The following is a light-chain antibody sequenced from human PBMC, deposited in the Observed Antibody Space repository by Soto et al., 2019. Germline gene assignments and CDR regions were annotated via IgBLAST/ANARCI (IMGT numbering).Light chain of an antibody. CDR3: QQYNNWPPIT. CDR2: GAS. V-gene: IGKV3-15*01. CDR1: QSVSSN. Sequence: EIVLTQSPGTLSLSPGERATLSCRASQSVSSNDLAWYQQKPGQAPRLLIYGASTRATGIPARFSGSGSGTEFTLTISSLQSEDFAVYYCQQYNNWPPITFGQGTRLEI. J-gene: IGKJ5*01.